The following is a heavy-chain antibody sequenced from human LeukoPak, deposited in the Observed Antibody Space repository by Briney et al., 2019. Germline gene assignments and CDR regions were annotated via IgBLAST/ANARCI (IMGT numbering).Heavy chain of an antibody. CDR2: INHSGST. CDR1: GGSFSGYY. CDR3: VKVGTGTVDY. D-gene: IGHD1-1*01. J-gene: IGHJ4*02. Sequence: SETLSLTCAVYGGSFSGYYWSWIRQPPGKGLEWIGEINHSGSTNYNPSLKSRVTISVDMSKNQFSLKLSSVTAADTAVYYCVKVGTGTVDYWGQGTLVTVSA. V-gene: IGHV4-34*01.